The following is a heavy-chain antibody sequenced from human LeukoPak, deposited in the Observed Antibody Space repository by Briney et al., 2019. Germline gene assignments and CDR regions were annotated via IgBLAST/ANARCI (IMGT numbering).Heavy chain of an antibody. CDR1: GGSISSGGYS. CDR3: ARVYYGSGSYYEDY. Sequence: SETLSLTCAVSGGSISSGGYSWSWIRQPPGKGLEWIGYIYHSGSTYYNPSLKSRVTISVDRSKNQFSLKLSSVTAADTAVYYCARVYYGSGSYYEDYWGQGTLVTVSS. D-gene: IGHD3-10*01. CDR2: IYHSGST. V-gene: IGHV4-30-2*01. J-gene: IGHJ4*02.